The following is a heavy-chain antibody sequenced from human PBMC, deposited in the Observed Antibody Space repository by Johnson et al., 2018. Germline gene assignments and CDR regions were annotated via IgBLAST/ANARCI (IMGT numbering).Heavy chain of an antibody. CDR3: AREGSYDGLLTGWLEY. J-gene: IGHJ4*02. V-gene: IGHV4-59*12. CDR2: VSNSGST. CDR1: GGSISPYY. D-gene: IGHD3-9*01. Sequence: VQLQESGPGLVKPSETLSLTCTVSGGSISPYYWSWIRQPPGKELEWIGSVSNSGSTSYNPSLKSRVIISVDTSKNRFSLKLTAVTAAATALYYCAREGSYDGLLTGWLEYWGQGSLVTVSS.